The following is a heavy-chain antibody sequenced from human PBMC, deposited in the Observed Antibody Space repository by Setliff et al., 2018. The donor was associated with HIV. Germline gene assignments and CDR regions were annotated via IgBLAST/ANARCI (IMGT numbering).Heavy chain of an antibody. Sequence: AGGSLRLSCTASGFTFGDYAMTWVRQAPGKGLEWVGFINSNTYGGTTDYAASVKGRFTISRDDSKSSAYLLMNSLKTEDTAVYYCSRVHSPLYYDILTGYLDYWGQGTLVTVSS. D-gene: IGHD3-9*01. CDR1: GFTFGDYA. CDR2: INSNTYGGTT. CDR3: SRVHSPLYYDILTGYLDY. J-gene: IGHJ4*02. V-gene: IGHV3-49*04.